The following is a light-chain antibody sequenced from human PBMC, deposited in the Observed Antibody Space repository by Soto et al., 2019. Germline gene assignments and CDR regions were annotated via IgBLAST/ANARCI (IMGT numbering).Light chain of an antibody. CDR1: ERINNNY. V-gene: IGKV3-20*01. J-gene: IGKJ2*01. Sequence: EVVLTQSPGTLSLSPGERATLSCRASERINNNYFAWYQQKPGQAPRLLIFGSSDRADGIPDRFSGSGSGTDFTLTISRLEPEDFAVYYCQQYGSSPPYTFGQGTKLEIK. CDR2: GSS. CDR3: QQYGSSPPYT.